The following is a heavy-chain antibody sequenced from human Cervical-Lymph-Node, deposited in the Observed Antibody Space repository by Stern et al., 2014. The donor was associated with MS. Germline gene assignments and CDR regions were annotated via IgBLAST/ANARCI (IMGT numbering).Heavy chain of an antibody. CDR2: IYYSGST. J-gene: IGHJ5*02. D-gene: IGHD3-22*01. V-gene: IGHV4-31*03. CDR3: ARDLRYYYDSSGYYYRWFDP. Sequence: QVQLQESGPGLVKPSQTLSLTCTVSGGSISSGGYYWSWIRQHPGKGLEWIGYIYYSGSTYYNPSLKSRVTISVDTSKNQFSLKQSSVTAADTAVYYCARDLRYYYDSSGYYYRWFDPWGQGTLVTVSS. CDR1: GGSISSGGYY.